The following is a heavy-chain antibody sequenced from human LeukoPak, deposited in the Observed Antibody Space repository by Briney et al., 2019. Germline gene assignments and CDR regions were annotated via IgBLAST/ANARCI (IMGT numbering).Heavy chain of an antibody. D-gene: IGHD2-8*02. CDR2: ISSSSSTI. Sequence: GGSLRLSCAASGFTFSSYSMNWVRQAPGKGLEWVSYISSSSSTIYYADSVKGRFTISRDNAKNSLYLQVNSLRDEDTAVYYCARGGSILVVYEDHFDYWGQGTLVTVSS. V-gene: IGHV3-48*02. J-gene: IGHJ4*02. CDR1: GFTFSSYS. CDR3: ARGGSILVVYEDHFDY.